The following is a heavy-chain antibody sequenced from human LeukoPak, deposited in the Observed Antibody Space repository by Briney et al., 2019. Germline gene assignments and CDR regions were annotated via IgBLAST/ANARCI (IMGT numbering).Heavy chain of an antibody. V-gene: IGHV4-34*01. D-gene: IGHD2-2*01. CDR1: GGSFSGYY. Sequence: SETLSLTCAVYGGSFSGYYRNWIRQPPGKGLEWIGEINHSGSTNYNPSLKSRVTISVDRSKNQFSLKLSSVTAADTAVYYCASPSVPAAMRAFDIWGQGTMVTVSS. J-gene: IGHJ3*02. CDR2: INHSGST. CDR3: ASPSVPAAMRAFDI.